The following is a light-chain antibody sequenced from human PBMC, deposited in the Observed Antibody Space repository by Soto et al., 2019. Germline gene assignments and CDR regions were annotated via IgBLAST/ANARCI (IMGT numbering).Light chain of an antibody. CDR3: SSYTSSSTVV. Sequence: QSALTQPASVSGSPGQSITISCTGTSSDIGGYNHVSWYHQHPGKAPKLKIYDVSNRPSGVSNRFSGSKSGNTASLTISGLQAEDEAHYYCSSYTSSSTVVFGGGTKLTVL. V-gene: IGLV2-14*03. J-gene: IGLJ2*01. CDR2: DVS. CDR1: SSDIGGYNH.